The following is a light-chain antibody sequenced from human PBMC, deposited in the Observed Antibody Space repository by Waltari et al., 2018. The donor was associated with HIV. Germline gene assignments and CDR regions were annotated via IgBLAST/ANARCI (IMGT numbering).Light chain of an antibody. CDR3: AAWDDTLSVL. CDR2: RNN. V-gene: IGLV1-47*01. Sequence: SGTPGQRVTISCSGSSSNIGSKYVYWYQKLPGSAPKLLIYRNNQRPSGVPDRFSGSKSGTSASLAISGLRSEDEADYYCAAWDDTLSVLFGGGTKLTVL. CDR1: SSNIGSKY. J-gene: IGLJ2*01.